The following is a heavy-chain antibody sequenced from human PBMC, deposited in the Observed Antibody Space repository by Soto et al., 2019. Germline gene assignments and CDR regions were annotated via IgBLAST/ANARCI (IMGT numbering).Heavy chain of an antibody. D-gene: IGHD6-13*01. CDR3: TRFLAARFDF. J-gene: IGHJ4*02. Sequence: GGSLRLSCTASGFIFGDYGMSWVRQAPGKGPEYIGLIRNKGYGESTEYAASVKGRFTISRDDSKNIVYLQMNSLKAEDTGVYFCTRFLAARFDFWGQGTLVTVSS. CDR1: GFIFGDYG. V-gene: IGHV3-49*04. CDR2: IRNKGYGEST.